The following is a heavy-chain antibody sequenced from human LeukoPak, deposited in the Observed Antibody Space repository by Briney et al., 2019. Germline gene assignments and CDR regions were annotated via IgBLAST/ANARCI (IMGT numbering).Heavy chain of an antibody. D-gene: IGHD3-10*01. CDR1: GYTFTSYD. V-gene: IGHV1-8*03. Sequence: GASVKVSCKASGYTFTSYDINWVRQATGQGLEWMGWMNPNSGNTGYAQKFQGRVTITRNTSISTAYMELSSLRSEDTAVYYCARGARTMVRGAQRSYYMDVWGKGTTVTVSS. J-gene: IGHJ6*03. CDR2: MNPNSGNT. CDR3: ARGARTMVRGAQRSYYMDV.